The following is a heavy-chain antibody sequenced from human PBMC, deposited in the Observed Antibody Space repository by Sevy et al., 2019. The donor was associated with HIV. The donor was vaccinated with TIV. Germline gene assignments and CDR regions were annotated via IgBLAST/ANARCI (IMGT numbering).Heavy chain of an antibody. CDR3: GKGSKATDGAFDI. J-gene: IGHJ3*02. CDR2: VSYDGTTK. D-gene: IGHD6-13*01. CDR1: GFTFSNYG. Sequence: GGSLRLSCAASGFTFSNYGMHWVRQAPGKGLDWVAVVSYDGTTKYYAESVRGRFTISRDNSKNMVYLQMISLRAEDTAVFYCGKGSKATDGAFDIWGQGTMVTVSS. V-gene: IGHV3-30*18.